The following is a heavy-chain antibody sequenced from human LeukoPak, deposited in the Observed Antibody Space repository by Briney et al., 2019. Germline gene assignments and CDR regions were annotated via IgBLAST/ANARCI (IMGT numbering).Heavy chain of an antibody. CDR3: ARDRDDRGYYYMDV. D-gene: IGHD3-22*01. CDR2: ISYDGSNK. J-gene: IGHJ6*03. Sequence: GRSLRLSCAASGFTFSSYAMRWVRQAPGKGLEWVAVISYDGSNKYYADSVKGRFTISRDNSKNTLYLQMNSLRAEDTAVYYCARDRDDRGYYYMDVWGKGTTVTVSS. CDR1: GFTFSSYA. V-gene: IGHV3-30*01.